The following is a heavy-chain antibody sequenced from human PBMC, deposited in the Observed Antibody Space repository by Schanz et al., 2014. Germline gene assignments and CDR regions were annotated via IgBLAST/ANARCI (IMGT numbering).Heavy chain of an antibody. J-gene: IGHJ4*02. D-gene: IGHD1-1*01. CDR2: ISSSSSTI. CDR1: EFSFSSFG. CDR3: ARDGAELCDFDD. V-gene: IGHV3-48*01. Sequence: EVQLVESGGGLVQPRGSLRLSCAASEFSFSSFGMNWVRQAPGKGLEWVSYISSSSSTIYYADSVKGRFTISRDNAKNSLWLQMNGLRAEDTAGFYCARDGAELCDFDDWGQGTLVTVSS.